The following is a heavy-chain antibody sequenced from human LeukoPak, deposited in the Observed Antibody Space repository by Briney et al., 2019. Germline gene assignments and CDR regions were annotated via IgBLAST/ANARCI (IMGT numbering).Heavy chain of an antibody. D-gene: IGHD3-16*01. V-gene: IGHV1-8*03. J-gene: IGHJ6*02. Sequence: GASVKVSCKASGYTFTTLDINWVRQATGQGLEWMGWINPNSGNRGYAQKFQGRVTITRDTSISTAYMELSSLKSEDTAFYYCARAGGSRYYYAMDVWGQGTTVTVSS. CDR3: ARAGGSRYYYAMDV. CDR1: GYTFTTLD. CDR2: INPNSGNR.